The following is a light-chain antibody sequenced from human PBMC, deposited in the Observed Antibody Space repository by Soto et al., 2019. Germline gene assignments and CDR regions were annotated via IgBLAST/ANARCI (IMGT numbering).Light chain of an antibody. Sequence: QSALTQPASVSGSPGQSITISCTGTSSDVGAYKYVSWYQQHPGKAPKLMIYEVSNRPSGVSNRFSGSKSGNTAFLTISGLQAEDGADYYCSSYTSTSTVIFGGGTKLTVL. CDR1: SSDVGAYKY. CDR3: SSYTSTSTVI. V-gene: IGLV2-14*01. J-gene: IGLJ2*01. CDR2: EVS.